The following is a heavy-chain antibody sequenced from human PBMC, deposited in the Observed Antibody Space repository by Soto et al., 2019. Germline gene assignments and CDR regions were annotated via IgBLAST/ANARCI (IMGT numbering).Heavy chain of an antibody. CDR2: ISAYNGNT. V-gene: IGHV1-18*04. J-gene: IGHJ6*02. D-gene: IGHD3-22*01. Sequence: ASVKVSCKASGYTFTSYVISWVLQAPGQGLEWMGWISAYNGNTNYAQKLQGRVTMTTDTSTSTAYMELRSLRSDDTAVYYCASDAPSGYYYDSSGYYFYYYYGMDVWGQGTTVTVSS. CDR1: GYTFTSYV. CDR3: ASDAPSGYYYDSSGYYFYYYYGMDV.